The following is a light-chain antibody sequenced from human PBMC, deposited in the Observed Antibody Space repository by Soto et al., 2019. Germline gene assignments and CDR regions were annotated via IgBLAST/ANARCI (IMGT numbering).Light chain of an antibody. CDR2: AAS. CDR1: QDIHNY. Sequence: AVLLTQSPSSFSASTGDRATITCRASQDIHNYLAWYQQVPGKAPKLLLYAASILQTGVPSRFSGSGSGTDFPLTIDGLQSEDFATYFGQHYYNYPWTFGQGTTVE. J-gene: IGKJ1*01. CDR3: QHYYNYPWT. V-gene: IGKV1-8*01.